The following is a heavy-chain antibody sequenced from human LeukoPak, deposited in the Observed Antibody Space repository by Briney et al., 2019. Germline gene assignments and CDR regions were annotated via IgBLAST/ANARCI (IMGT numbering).Heavy chain of an antibody. J-gene: IGHJ4*02. Sequence: GESLKISCKGSGYSFTNYWNGWVCQMPGKGLEWMGIIYPGDSDTKYSPSFQGQVTISADKSISTAHLQWSSLKASDTAMYYCTRQLLGSYLSFDSWGQGTLVTVSS. CDR1: GYSFTNYW. V-gene: IGHV5-51*01. CDR2: IYPGDSDT. D-gene: IGHD2-21*01. CDR3: TRQLLGSYLSFDS.